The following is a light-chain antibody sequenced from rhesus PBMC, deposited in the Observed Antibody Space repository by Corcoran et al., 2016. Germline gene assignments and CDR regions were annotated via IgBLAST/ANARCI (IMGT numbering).Light chain of an antibody. CDR1: QNIYSN. CDR3: QHYYDNPSYS. V-gene: IGKV1S12*01. J-gene: IGKJ2*01. Sequence: DIQMTQSPSALSASVGDRVTISCRASQNIYSNLAWYQQKPGKAPKLLIYAASSLQTGIPSRFSGSGSGTDFTLTNSSLQPEDSAAYYCQHYYDNPSYSFGQGTKVEIK. CDR2: AAS.